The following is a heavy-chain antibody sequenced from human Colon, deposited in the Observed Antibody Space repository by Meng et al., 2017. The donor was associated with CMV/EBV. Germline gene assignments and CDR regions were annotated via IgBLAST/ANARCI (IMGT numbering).Heavy chain of an antibody. CDR1: GYSISSGYY. Sequence: SETLSLTCTVSGYSISSGYYWGWIRQPPGKGLEWIGSIYDSGSTYYNPSLKSRVTILVDTSKNQFSLKLSSVTAADTAVYYCARELGQWLATYYLYYAMDVWGQGTTVTVSS. J-gene: IGHJ6*02. CDR2: IYDSGST. D-gene: IGHD6-19*01. V-gene: IGHV4-38-2*02. CDR3: ARELGQWLATYYLYYAMDV.